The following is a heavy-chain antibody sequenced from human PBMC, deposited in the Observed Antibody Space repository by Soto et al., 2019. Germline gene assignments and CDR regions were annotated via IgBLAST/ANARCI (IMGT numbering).Heavy chain of an antibody. CDR2: ISAYNGNT. D-gene: IGHD6-25*01. J-gene: IGHJ6*02. CDR1: GYTFTSYG. Sequence: ASVKVSCKASGYTFTSYGISWVRQAPGQGLEWMGWISAYNGNTNYAQKLQGRVTMTTDTSTSTAYMELRSLRSDDTAVYYCARDLIAARSYYYYGMDVWGEETMITVSS. V-gene: IGHV1-18*01. CDR3: ARDLIAARSYYYYGMDV.